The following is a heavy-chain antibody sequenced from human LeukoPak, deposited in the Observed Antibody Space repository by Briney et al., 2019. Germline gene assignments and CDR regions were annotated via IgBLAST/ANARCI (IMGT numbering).Heavy chain of an antibody. Sequence: GGSLRLSCEGSGFTFSNYWMSWVRQAPGKGLEWVANIQQHGSETYYGDSVKGRFTISRDNAKNSLYLQLNSLRAEDTAVYYCARSRFYFDYWGQGTLVTVSS. V-gene: IGHV3-7*01. CDR1: GFTFSNYW. CDR2: IQQHGSET. J-gene: IGHJ4*02. CDR3: ARSRFYFDY.